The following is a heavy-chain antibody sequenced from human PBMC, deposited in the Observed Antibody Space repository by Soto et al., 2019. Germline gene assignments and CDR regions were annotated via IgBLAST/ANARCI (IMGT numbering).Heavy chain of an antibody. J-gene: IGHJ4*02. Sequence: QITLKESGPTLVKPTQTLTLTCTFSGFSRYTGGVAVAWIRQPPGKALEWLALIYWDDDKRYSPSLKSRLTIPKDTSNRNVVLTMTTVVPVDKATYYGTHSDFRTCLAMQYWGQGNPVPVSS. CDR1: GFSRYTGGVA. CDR2: IYWDDDK. V-gene: IGHV2-5*02. D-gene: IGHD2-21*02. CDR3: THSDFRTCLAMQY.